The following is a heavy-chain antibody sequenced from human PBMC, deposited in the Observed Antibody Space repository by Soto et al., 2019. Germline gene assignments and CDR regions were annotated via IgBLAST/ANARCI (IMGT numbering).Heavy chain of an antibody. CDR3: ASRYLEHCFSSGCSAHYDS. J-gene: IGHJ4*02. CDR2: INQDGSEK. Sequence: GGSLRLSCAASGLTFSSLWMSWVRQAPGKGLEWVANINQDGSEKNYVDSVKGRFTTSRDNAKNSLHLQMNSLRAEDTAVYYCASRYLEHCFSSGCSAHYDSWGQGDVLTVSS. D-gene: IGHD3-22*01. CDR1: GLTFSSLW. V-gene: IGHV3-7*05.